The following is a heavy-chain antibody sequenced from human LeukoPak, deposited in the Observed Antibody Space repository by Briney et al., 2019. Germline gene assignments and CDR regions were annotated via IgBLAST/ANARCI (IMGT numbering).Heavy chain of an antibody. Sequence: SETLSLTCTVSGGSISSHYWSWIRQPPGKGLEGIGFIYYSGSTNYNPSLKSRVTISVDTSKNQFSLKLSSVTAADTAVYYCARSMVRGEDAFDIWGQGTMVTVSS. J-gene: IGHJ3*02. V-gene: IGHV4-59*11. D-gene: IGHD3-10*01. CDR3: ARSMVRGEDAFDI. CDR1: GGSISSHY. CDR2: IYYSGST.